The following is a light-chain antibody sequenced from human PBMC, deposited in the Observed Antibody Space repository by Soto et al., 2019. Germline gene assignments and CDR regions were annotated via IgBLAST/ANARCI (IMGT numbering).Light chain of an antibody. CDR2: ATC. Sequence: DVQMTQSPSSLSASGGDRVTITCRASQSNNRDLNWYQQKPGKAPKLLIYATCSLQGGDPSRFSGSGSGTDFTLTIRSLQPEDFATYFCHQSYSTPLYTFGQGTKLEIK. CDR1: QSNNRD. CDR3: HQSYSTPLYT. J-gene: IGKJ2*01. V-gene: IGKV1-39*01.